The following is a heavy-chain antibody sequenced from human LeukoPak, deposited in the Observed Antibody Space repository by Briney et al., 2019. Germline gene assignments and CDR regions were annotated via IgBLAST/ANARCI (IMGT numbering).Heavy chain of an antibody. Sequence: PSETLSLTCSVSGGSFSSSSYYWGWIRQPPGKGLEWIGIIYYSGSTYYNPSLKSRVTISVDTSKNQFSLKLSSVTAADTAVYYCARDVVDTAMIDYWGQGTLVTVSS. CDR2: IYYSGST. CDR3: ARDVVDTAMIDY. D-gene: IGHD5-18*01. V-gene: IGHV4-39*07. J-gene: IGHJ4*02. CDR1: GGSFSSSSYY.